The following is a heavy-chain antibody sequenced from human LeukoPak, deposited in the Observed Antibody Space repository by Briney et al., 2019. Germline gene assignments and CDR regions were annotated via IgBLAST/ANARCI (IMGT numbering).Heavy chain of an antibody. J-gene: IGHJ5*02. D-gene: IGHD1-1*01. CDR3: ARGWNDGPTNWFDP. Sequence: GGSLRLSCAASGFTFSSYAMHWVRQAPGKGLEWVAVISYDGSNKYYADSVKGRFTISRDNSKNTLYLQMNSLRAEDTAVYYCARGWNDGPTNWFDPWGQGTLVTVSS. CDR2: ISYDGSNK. V-gene: IGHV3-30-3*01. CDR1: GFTFSSYA.